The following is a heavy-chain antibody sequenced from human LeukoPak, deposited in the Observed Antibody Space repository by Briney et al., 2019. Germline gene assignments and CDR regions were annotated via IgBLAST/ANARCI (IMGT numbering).Heavy chain of an antibody. Sequence: GGSLRLSCAASGFTFSSYNMNWVRQAPGKGLEWVSSISSSSSYIYYADSVKGRFTISRDNAKNSLYLKMNSMRAADTAVYYCARESEWIRYYYYYYGMDVWGQGTTVTVSS. CDR3: ARESEWIRYYYYYYGMDV. D-gene: IGHD5-12*01. CDR1: GFTFSSYN. J-gene: IGHJ6*02. V-gene: IGHV3-21*01. CDR2: ISSSSSYI.